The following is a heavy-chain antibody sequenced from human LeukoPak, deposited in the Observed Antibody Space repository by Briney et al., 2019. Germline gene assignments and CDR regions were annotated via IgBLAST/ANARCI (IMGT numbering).Heavy chain of an antibody. CDR3: ARVFMAYGEYAGPFDF. CDR1: GVTFSTYA. CDR2: ISYAGSNK. V-gene: IGHV3-30*01. Sequence: GRSLRLSCAASGVTFSTYAMHWVRQAPGKGLEWVAVISYAGSNKYYADSVKGRFTISRDNSNNTLSLQMDSVRGEDTAVYYCARVFMAYGEYAGPFDFWGQGTLVTVSS. D-gene: IGHD4-17*01. J-gene: IGHJ4*02.